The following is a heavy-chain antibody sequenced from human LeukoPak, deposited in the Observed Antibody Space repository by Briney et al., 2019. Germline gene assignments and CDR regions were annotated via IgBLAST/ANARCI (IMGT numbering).Heavy chain of an antibody. D-gene: IGHD6-13*01. CDR2: IHYSGST. Sequence: PSETLSLTCAVYGGSFSGYYWSWIRQPPGKGLEWIGYIHYSGSTNYNLSLKSRVTISVDTSKNQFSLKLSSVTAADTAVYYCARTIAAAGPYFDYWGQGTLVTVSS. V-gene: IGHV4-59*01. CDR1: GGSFSGYY. J-gene: IGHJ4*02. CDR3: ARTIAAAGPYFDY.